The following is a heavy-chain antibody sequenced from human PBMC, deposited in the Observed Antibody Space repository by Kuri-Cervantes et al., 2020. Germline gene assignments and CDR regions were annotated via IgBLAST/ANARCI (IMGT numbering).Heavy chain of an antibody. D-gene: IGHD3-10*01. V-gene: IGHV1-69*05. Sequence: SVKVSCKASGGTFSSYAISWVRQAPGQGLEWMGGIIPIFGTANYAQKFQGRVTITTDESTSTAYMELSSLRSEDTAVYYCAGLKTYYYGLGSYAHEYFQHWGQGTLVTVSS. CDR2: IIPIFGTA. CDR3: AGLKTYYYGLGSYAHEYFQH. J-gene: IGHJ1*01. CDR1: GGTFSSYA.